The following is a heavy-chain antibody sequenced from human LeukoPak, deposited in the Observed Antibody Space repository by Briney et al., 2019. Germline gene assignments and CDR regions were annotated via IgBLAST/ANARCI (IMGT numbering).Heavy chain of an antibody. J-gene: IGHJ4*02. V-gene: IGHV3-7*05. Sequence: PGGSLRLSCAASGFTFSGYWMSWVRQAPGKGLEWVAKIKQDGSEKSYVDSVKGRFTLSRDNAKDSLYLQMNSLRAEDTAVYYCARVGSTYGYAYWGQGTLVTVSS. CDR3: ARVGSTYGYAY. CDR2: IKQDGSEK. D-gene: IGHD5-18*01. CDR1: GFTFSGYW.